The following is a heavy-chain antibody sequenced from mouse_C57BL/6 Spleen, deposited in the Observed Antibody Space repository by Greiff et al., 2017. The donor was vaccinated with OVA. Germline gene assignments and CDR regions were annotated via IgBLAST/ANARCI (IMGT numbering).Heavy chain of an antibody. CDR1: GFTFSDYG. Sequence: EVQLVESGGGLVKPGGSLKLSCAASGFTFSDYGMHWVRQAPEKGLEWVAYISSGSSTIYYADTVKGRFTISRDNATNTLFLQMTSLRSEDTAMCYCARKDPWGYYFDYWGQGTTLTVSS. CDR3: ARKDPWGYYFDY. V-gene: IGHV5-17*01. CDR2: ISSGSSTI. D-gene: IGHD4-1*01. J-gene: IGHJ2*01.